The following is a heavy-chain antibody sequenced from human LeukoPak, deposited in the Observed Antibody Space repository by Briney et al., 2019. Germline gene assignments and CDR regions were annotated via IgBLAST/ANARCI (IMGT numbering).Heavy chain of an antibody. CDR2: ISSSGSTI. CDR3: AGSNSAYDFWSGYPIDY. CDR1: GFTFSDYY. D-gene: IGHD3-3*01. V-gene: IGHV3-11*01. Sequence: GGSLRLSCAASGFTFSDYYMSWIRQAPGKGLEWVSYISSSGSTIYYADSVKGRFTISRDNAKNSLYPQMNSLRAEDTAVYYCAGSNSAYDFWSGYPIDYWGQGTLVTVSS. J-gene: IGHJ4*02.